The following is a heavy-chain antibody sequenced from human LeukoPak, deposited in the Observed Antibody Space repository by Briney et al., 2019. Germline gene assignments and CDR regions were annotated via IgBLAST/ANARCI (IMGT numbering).Heavy chain of an antibody. CDR3: ARGKPRWLQLSY. J-gene: IGHJ4*02. D-gene: IGHD5-24*01. CDR1: GGSFSGYY. V-gene: IGHV4-34*01. Sequence: PSETLSLTCAVYGGSFSGYYWSWIRQPPGKGLEWIGEINHSGSTNYNPSLRSRVTISVDTSKNQFSLKLSSVTAADTAVHYCARGKPRWLQLSYWGQGTLVTVSS. CDR2: INHSGST.